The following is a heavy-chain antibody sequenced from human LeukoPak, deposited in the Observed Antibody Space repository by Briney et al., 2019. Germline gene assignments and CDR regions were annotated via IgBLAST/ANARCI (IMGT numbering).Heavy chain of an antibody. CDR1: GFTFSSYA. J-gene: IGHJ4*02. V-gene: IGHV3-23*01. Sequence: GGSLRLSCAASGFTFSSYAMGWVRQAPGKGLEWVSAISDSGYGTYYADSVEGRFTISRDNSKDTLYLQMDSLRAGDTAVYYCAKDPIFSGSYGVFDSWGQGTLVTVSS. CDR2: ISDSGYGT. CDR3: AKDPIFSGSYGVFDS. D-gene: IGHD1-26*01.